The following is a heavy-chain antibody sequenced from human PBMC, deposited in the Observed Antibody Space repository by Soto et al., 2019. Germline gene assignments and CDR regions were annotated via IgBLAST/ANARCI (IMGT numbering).Heavy chain of an antibody. CDR1: GGSISSYY. CDR3: ASRYCSGGSCYSDYYMDV. Sequence: SETLSLTCTVSGGSISSYYWSWIRQPPGKGLEWIGYIYYSGSTNYNPSLKSRVTISVDTSKNQFSLKLSSVTAADTAVYYCASRYCSGGSCYSDYYMDVWGKGTTVTVSS. J-gene: IGHJ6*03. V-gene: IGHV4-59*08. D-gene: IGHD2-15*01. CDR2: IYYSGST.